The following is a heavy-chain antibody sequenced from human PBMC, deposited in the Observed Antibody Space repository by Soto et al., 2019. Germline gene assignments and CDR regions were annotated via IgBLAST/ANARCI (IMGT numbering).Heavy chain of an antibody. V-gene: IGHV3-33*01. CDR3: ARGYFSSTSCRLGYMDL. CDR2: IWYDGSNK. D-gene: IGHD2-2*01. CDR1: GFTFSSYG. J-gene: IGHJ6*03. Sequence: GGSLRLSCAASGFTFSSYGMHWVRQAPGKGMGWVAVIWYDGSNKYYAGSVKGRFTISRDNSKKTLYLQMNSPRAEDTAVYYCARGYFSSTSCRLGYMDLWGKGTAVTVSS.